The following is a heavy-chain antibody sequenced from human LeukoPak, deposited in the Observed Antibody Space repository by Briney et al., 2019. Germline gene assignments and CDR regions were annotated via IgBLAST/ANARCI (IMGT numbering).Heavy chain of an antibody. CDR2: IIPIFGTA. CDR3: ARGDSSSPTNPFDY. Sequence: ASVKVSFKASGGTFSSYAISWVRQAPGQGLEWMGGIIPIFGTANYAQKFQGRVTITADESTSTAYMELSSLRSEDTAVYYCARGDSSSPTNPFDYWGQGTLVTVSS. V-gene: IGHV1-69*13. CDR1: GGTFSSYA. D-gene: IGHD6-6*01. J-gene: IGHJ4*02.